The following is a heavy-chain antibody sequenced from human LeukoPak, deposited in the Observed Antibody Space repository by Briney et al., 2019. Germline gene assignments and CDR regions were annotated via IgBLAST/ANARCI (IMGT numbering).Heavy chain of an antibody. D-gene: IGHD5-12*01. J-gene: IGHJ3*02. CDR1: GGSISSGGYY. V-gene: IGHV4-31*03. CDR3: ARDHIVATIRAFDI. CDR2: IYYSGST. Sequence: PSQTLSLTCTVSGGSISSGGYYWSWIRQPPGKGLEWIGYIYYSGSTYYNPSLKSRVTISVDTSKNQFSLKLSSVTAADTALYYCARDHIVATIRAFDIWGQGTMVTVSS.